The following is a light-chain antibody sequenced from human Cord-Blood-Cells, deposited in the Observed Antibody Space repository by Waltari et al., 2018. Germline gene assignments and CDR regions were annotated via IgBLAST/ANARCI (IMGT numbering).Light chain of an antibody. V-gene: IGLV2-11*01. CDR3: CSYAGSYVV. J-gene: IGLJ2*01. CDR2: DVR. Sequence: QSALTQPRSVSGSPGQSVTIPCPGPSSDVGGYNYVSWYQQHPGKAPRLMIYDVRKRPSGVPDRFSGSKSGNTASLTISGLQAEDEADYYCCSYAGSYVVFGGGTKLTVL. CDR1: SSDVGGYNY.